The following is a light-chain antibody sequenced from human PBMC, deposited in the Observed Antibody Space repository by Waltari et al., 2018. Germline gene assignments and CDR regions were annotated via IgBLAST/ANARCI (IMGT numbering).Light chain of an antibody. V-gene: IGKV3-20*01. CDR1: QSISSY. J-gene: IGKJ1*01. Sequence: DIVLTQSPGTLSLSPGEGATLSCRASQSISSYLAWYQQKPGQAPRLLMYSASRRATGIPDRFSGSGSGTDFSLTISRLEPEDSAVYYCQHYVRLPATFGQGTKVEVK. CDR3: QHYVRLPAT. CDR2: SAS.